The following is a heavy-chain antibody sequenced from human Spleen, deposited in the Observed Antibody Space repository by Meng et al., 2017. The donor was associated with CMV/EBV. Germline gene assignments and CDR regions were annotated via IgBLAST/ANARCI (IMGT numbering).Heavy chain of an antibody. Sequence: GESLKISCAASGFTFSSYSMNWVRQAPGKGLEWVANIKQDGSEKYYVDSVKGRFTISRDNAKNSLYLQMNSLRAEDTAVYFCARYLGYCSSVNCYPRGNGLDVWGQGTTVTVSS. J-gene: IGHJ6*02. CDR2: IKQDGSEK. V-gene: IGHV3-7*01. D-gene: IGHD2-2*01. CDR3: ARYLGYCSSVNCYPRGNGLDV. CDR1: GFTFSSYS.